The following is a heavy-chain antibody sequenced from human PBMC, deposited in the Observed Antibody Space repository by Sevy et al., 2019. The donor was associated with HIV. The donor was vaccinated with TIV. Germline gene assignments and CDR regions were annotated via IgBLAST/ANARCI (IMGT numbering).Heavy chain of an antibody. CDR1: GYTFISYG. CDR3: ARTSRGIVVVPAAQHYYGMDV. V-gene: IGHV7-4-1*02. J-gene: IGHJ6*02. Sequence: ASVKVSCKASGYTFISYGMNWVRQAPGQGLEWMGWINTNTGNPTYAQGFTGRFVFSLDTSIKTAYLQISSLKAEDTAVDYCARTSRGIVVVPAAQHYYGMDVWGQGTTVTVSS. D-gene: IGHD2-2*01. CDR2: INTNTGNP.